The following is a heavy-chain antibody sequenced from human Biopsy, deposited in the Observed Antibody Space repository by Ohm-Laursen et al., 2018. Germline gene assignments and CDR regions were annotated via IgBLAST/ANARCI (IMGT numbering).Heavy chain of an antibody. J-gene: IGHJ4*02. V-gene: IGHV3-73*01. CDR3: TLEGAGFDN. D-gene: IGHD3-10*01. Sequence: SLRLSCSASGFTFSASAVHWVRQASGKGLEWVGRIRSKAKSYATAYAASVTGRSTISRDDSKNTTYLQMNSLKTEEPAVYYCTLEGAGFDNWGQGTLVTVSS. CDR2: IRSKAKSYAT. CDR1: GFTFSASA.